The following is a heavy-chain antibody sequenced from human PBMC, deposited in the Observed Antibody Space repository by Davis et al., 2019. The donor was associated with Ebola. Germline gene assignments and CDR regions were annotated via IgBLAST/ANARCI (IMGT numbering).Heavy chain of an antibody. Sequence: AASVKVSCKASGYTFTSYDINWVRQATGQGLEWMGWMNPNSGNTGYAQKFQGRVTMTRNTSISTAYMELSSLRSDDTAVYYCARDRRWLQSRAARTDYWGQGTLVTVSS. CDR2: MNPNSGNT. J-gene: IGHJ4*02. V-gene: IGHV1-8*01. D-gene: IGHD5-24*01. CDR3: ARDRRWLQSRAARTDY. CDR1: GYTFTSYD.